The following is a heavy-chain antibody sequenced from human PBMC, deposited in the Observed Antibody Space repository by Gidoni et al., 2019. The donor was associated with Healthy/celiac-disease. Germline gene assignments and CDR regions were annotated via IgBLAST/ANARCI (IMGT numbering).Heavy chain of an antibody. J-gene: IGHJ4*02. Sequence: EVQLVESGGGVVRPGGSLRLSCAASGFPFDDYGMSWVRQAPGKGLEWVSGINWNGGSTGYADSGKGRFTISRDNAKNSLYLQMNSLRAEDTALYYCARDGPLGTTVVTPNPYYFDYWGQGTLVTVSS. D-gene: IGHD4-17*01. CDR3: ARDGPLGTTVVTPNPYYFDY. V-gene: IGHV3-20*04. CDR1: GFPFDDYG. CDR2: INWNGGST.